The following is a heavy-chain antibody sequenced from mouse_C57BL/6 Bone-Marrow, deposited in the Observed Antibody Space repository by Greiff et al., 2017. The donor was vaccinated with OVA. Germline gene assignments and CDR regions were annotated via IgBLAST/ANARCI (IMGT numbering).Heavy chain of an antibody. J-gene: IGHJ2*01. Sequence: QVQLQQPGAELVRPGTSVKLSCKASGYTFTSYWMHWVKQRPGQGLEWIGVIDPSDSYTNYNQKFKGKATLTVDTSSSTAYMQLSSLTSEGAAVYYCARYPQAYYSNLLDYWGQGTTLTVSS. CDR2: IDPSDSYT. CDR3: ARYPQAYYSNLLDY. CDR1: GYTFTSYW. V-gene: IGHV1-59*01. D-gene: IGHD2-5*01.